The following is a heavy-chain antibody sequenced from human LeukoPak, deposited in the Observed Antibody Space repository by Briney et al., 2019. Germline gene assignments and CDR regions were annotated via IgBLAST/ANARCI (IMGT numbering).Heavy chain of an antibody. CDR3: ARDYDYSAHRSDF. CDR2: IRSGGSTR. Sequence: PGGSLRLSCAASGFTFSDYTMSWIRQAPGKGLEWVSYIRSGGSTRYYTDSVKGRFTISRDNAKNSLYLQMNSLRAEDTAVYYCARDYDYSAHRSDFWGQGTRVTVSS. D-gene: IGHD3-16*01. J-gene: IGHJ4*02. V-gene: IGHV3-11*04. CDR1: GFTFSDYT.